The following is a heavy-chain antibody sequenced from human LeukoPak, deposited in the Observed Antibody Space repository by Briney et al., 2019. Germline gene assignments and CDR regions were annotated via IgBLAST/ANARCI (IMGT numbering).Heavy chain of an antibody. CDR1: GGSVSSSSFY. CDR3: ARSGPAAGRPDAFDI. Sequence: PSEILSLTCTLSGGSVSSSSFYWGWIRQPPGKGLECIGTIYYSGITYYSSSLKSRVTISVDTSKNQYSLKLSSVTAADTAVYFCARSGPAAGRPDAFDIWGQGTLVTVSS. CDR2: IYYSGIT. D-gene: IGHD2-2*01. J-gene: IGHJ3*02. V-gene: IGHV4-39*07.